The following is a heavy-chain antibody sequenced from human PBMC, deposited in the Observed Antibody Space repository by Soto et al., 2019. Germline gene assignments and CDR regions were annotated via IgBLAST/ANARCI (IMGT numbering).Heavy chain of an antibody. CDR3: APLSVSLSGPYGIHV. Sequence: SAETLSLTSNVSDGSISSGDYFWSWIRQPPRKGLVLIGYIYYTGSTSHNPSLKSRLTISKDTSKNQFSLRLSSVTAADTAVYYCAPLSVSLSGPYGIHVWGQGTTVTVSS. J-gene: IGHJ6*02. CDR1: DGSISSGDYF. V-gene: IGHV4-30-4*01. CDR2: IYYTGST. D-gene: IGHD2-15*01.